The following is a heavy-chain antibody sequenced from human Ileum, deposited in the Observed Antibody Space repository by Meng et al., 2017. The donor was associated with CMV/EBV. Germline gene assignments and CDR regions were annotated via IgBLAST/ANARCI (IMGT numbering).Heavy chain of an antibody. CDR2: IFYSGST. CDR3: SGYSSDWDRRDY. Sequence: TVSGGSISTRTYYWVWIRQPPGKGLEWIGSIFYSGSTYYNPSLKSRITVSEDTSKNQFSLKLSSVTAADTAVYYCSGYSSDWDRRDYWGQGTLVTVSS. D-gene: IGHD6-19*01. V-gene: IGHV4-39*01. CDR1: GGSISTRTYY. J-gene: IGHJ4*02.